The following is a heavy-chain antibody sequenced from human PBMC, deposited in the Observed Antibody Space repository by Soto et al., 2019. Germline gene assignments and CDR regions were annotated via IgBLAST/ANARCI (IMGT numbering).Heavy chain of an antibody. CDR2: IKPNPDGGTG. CDR3: VTDLKGGTERGKFDY. CDR1: GFTFNNAW. Sequence: EVQLVESGGVLVKPGGSLRLSCVASGFTFNNAWMSWVRQAPGKGLEWVGRIKPNPDGGTGDYAAPGKSRFTISRDDSKNTLFLQINSVKIEDTAVYYCVTDLKGGTERGKFDYWGQGTLVTVSS. J-gene: IGHJ4*02. D-gene: IGHD1-26*01. V-gene: IGHV3-15*01.